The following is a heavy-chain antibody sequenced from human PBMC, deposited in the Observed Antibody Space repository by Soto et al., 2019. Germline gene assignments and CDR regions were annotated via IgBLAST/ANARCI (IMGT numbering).Heavy chain of an antibody. CDR3: AKEEGRGYSFGGALHF. CDR1: GFTFSSYA. D-gene: IGHD5-18*01. Sequence: EVQLLESGGGLVQPGGSLTLSCVVSGFTFSSYAMSWVRQAPGKGLEWVSGISGSSGSTYYADSVKGRFTISRDNSKNTLYLQMNSLRAEDTAIYYCAKEEGRGYSFGGALHFWGQGTLVTVSS. J-gene: IGHJ4*02. V-gene: IGHV3-23*01. CDR2: ISGSSGST.